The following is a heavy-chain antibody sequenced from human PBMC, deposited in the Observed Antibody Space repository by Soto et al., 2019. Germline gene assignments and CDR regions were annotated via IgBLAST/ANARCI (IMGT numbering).Heavy chain of an antibody. D-gene: IGHD2-2*01. CDR3: ARCASRCSLGF. CDR2: IYYSGST. V-gene: IGHV4-30-4*01. J-gene: IGHJ4*02. Sequence: QVELQESGPGLAKPSQTLSLTCTVSGGSICSGDYYWSWIRQPPGKGLEWIGYIYYSGSTYYNPSLMSRVTISVDTSKNQFSLKLSSVTAADTAVYYCARCASRCSLGFWGQGTLVTVSS. CDR1: GGSICSGDYY.